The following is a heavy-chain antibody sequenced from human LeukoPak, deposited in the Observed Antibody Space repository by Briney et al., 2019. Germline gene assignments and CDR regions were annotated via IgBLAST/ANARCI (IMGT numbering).Heavy chain of an antibody. CDR3: ARVFLLYGDPFDY. CDR1: GYTFTSYD. J-gene: IGHJ4*02. CDR2: INPNSGGT. V-gene: IGHV1-2*02. D-gene: IGHD4-17*01. Sequence: ASVKVSCKASGYTFTSYDINWVRQATGQGLEWMGWINPNSGGTNYAQKFQGRVTMTRDTSISTAYMELSRLRSDDTAVYYCARVFLLYGDPFDYWGQGTLVTVSS.